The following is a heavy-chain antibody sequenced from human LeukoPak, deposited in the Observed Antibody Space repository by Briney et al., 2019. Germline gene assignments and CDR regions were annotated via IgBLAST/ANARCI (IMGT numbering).Heavy chain of an antibody. V-gene: IGHV1-2*02. D-gene: IGHD3-10*01. CDR1: GYRFISYG. CDR3: ASSFWSGSLDY. CDR2: INPNSGGT. J-gene: IGHJ4*02. Sequence: ASVKVSCKASGYRFISYGISWVRQAPAQGLEWMGWINPNSGGTNYAQEFQGRVTMTRDTSISTAYMELSRLRSDDTAVYYCASSFWSGSLDYWGQGTLVTVSS.